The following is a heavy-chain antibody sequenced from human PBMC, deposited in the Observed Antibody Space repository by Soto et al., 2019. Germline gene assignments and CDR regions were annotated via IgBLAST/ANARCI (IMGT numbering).Heavy chain of an antibody. D-gene: IGHD6-13*01. CDR1: GGSISSSSYY. J-gene: IGHJ5*02. CDR3: AGYWKGYSSSWSLGRQNWFDP. V-gene: IGHV4-39*01. CDR2: IYYSGST. Sequence: QLQLQESGPGLVKPSETLSLTCTVSGGSISSSSYYWGWIRQPPGKGLEWIGSIYYSGSTYYNPSLKSRVTISVDTSKNQVSLKLSSVTAADTAVYYCAGYWKGYSSSWSLGRQNWFDPWGQGTLVTVSS.